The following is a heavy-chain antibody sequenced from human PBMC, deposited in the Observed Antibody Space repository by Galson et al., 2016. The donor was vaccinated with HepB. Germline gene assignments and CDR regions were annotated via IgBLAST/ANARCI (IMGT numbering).Heavy chain of an antibody. CDR2: ITSSSSYI. D-gene: IGHD3-10*01. V-gene: IGHV3-21*01. Sequence: SLRLSCAASGFTFSSYSINWVRQAPGKGLEWVSSITSSSSYIYHADSVKGRFTISRDNAKNSLSLQMNSLSAEDTAVYYCARDLEEFGALFHYYGMDVWGQGTTVTVS. CDR1: GFTFSSYS. J-gene: IGHJ6*02. CDR3: ARDLEEFGALFHYYGMDV.